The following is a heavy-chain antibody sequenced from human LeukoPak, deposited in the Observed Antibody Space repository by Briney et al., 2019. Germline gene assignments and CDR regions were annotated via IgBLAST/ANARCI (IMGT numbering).Heavy chain of an antibody. CDR1: GYTFTGNY. Sequence: ASVKVSCKASGYTFTGNYMHWVRQAPGQGLEWMGWINPRTGDTHYTQKFQGRVTMTRDTSISTAYMELSSLRSEDTAVYYCATLEWLRYSVGSHDAFVIWGQGTMVTVSS. V-gene: IGHV1-2*02. CDR3: ATLEWLRYSVGSHDAFVI. D-gene: IGHD5-12*01. J-gene: IGHJ3*02. CDR2: INPRTGDT.